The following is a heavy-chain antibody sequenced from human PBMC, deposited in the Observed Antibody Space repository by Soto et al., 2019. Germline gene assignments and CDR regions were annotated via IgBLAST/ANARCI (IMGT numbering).Heavy chain of an antibody. V-gene: IGHV3-48*03. CDR3: ARGRYALGV. CDR2: ITSGGKV. CDR1: TFIVGDYE. J-gene: IGHJ6*02. Sequence: SRRLSCAASTFIVGDYELNWVRQAPRKGLEWYSRITSGGKVFYYTNSVRGRFAISRDDTENTMHLQMNSLRVEDTAMHYCARGRYALGVWGQGTTVTVYS. D-gene: IGHD3-9*01.